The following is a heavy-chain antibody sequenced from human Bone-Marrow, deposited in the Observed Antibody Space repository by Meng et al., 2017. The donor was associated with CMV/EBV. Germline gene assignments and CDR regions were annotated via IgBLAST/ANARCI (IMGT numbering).Heavy chain of an antibody. V-gene: IGHV4-61*01. Sequence: SQTLSLTCTVSGGSVSSGSYYWSWIRQPPGKGLEWIGYIYYSGSTNYNPSLKSRVTISVDTSKNQFSLKLSSVTAADTAVYYCARAAAYQVPPYYYGMDVWGQGNTVTVSS. D-gene: IGHD2-2*01. CDR2: IYYSGST. CDR1: GGSVSSGSYY. CDR3: ARAAAYQVPPYYYGMDV. J-gene: IGHJ6*02.